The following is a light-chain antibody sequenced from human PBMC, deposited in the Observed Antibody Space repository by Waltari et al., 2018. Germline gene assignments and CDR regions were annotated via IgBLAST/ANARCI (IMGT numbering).Light chain of an antibody. CDR3: SSFTSTNTWV. V-gene: IGLV2-18*02. J-gene: IGLJ3*02. CDR1: SSDVGVYNR. CDR2: EVS. Sequence: QSALTQPPSVSGSPGQSVTISCTGTSSDVGVYNRVSWYQQPPGTAPKLMISEVSNRPSGLPDRFSGSKSGNTASLTISGLQAEDESYYYCSSFTSTNTWVFGGGTKLTVL.